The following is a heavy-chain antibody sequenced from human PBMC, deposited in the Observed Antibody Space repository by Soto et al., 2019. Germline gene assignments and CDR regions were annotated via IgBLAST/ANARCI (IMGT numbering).Heavy chain of an antibody. Sequence: QVQLVQSGAEVKKPGSSVKVSCKASGGTFSSYAISWVRQAPGQGLEWMGGIIPIFGTANYAQKFQGRVTITADETTSTGYMELRSLRSEDTAVYYWAGGYSSSWGGGGYYFDYWGQGTLVTVSS. V-gene: IGHV1-69*01. J-gene: IGHJ4*02. CDR1: GGTFSSYA. D-gene: IGHD6-13*01. CDR3: AGGYSSSWGGGGYYFDY. CDR2: IIPIFGTA.